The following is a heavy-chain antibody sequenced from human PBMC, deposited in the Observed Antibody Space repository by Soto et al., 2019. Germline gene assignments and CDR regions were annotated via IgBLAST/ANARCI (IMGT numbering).Heavy chain of an antibody. V-gene: IGHV1-69*01. D-gene: IGHD3-9*01. CDR3: ARSLSGESGYFDWLFWFDP. CDR2: IIPIFGTA. J-gene: IGHJ5*02. CDR1: GGTFSSYA. Sequence: QVQLVQSGAEVKKPGSSVKVSCKASGGTFSSYAISWVRQAPGQGLEWMGGIIPIFGTANYAQKFQGRVTITADEYTSTAYMELSSLRSEDTAVYYCARSLSGESGYFDWLFWFDPWGQGTLVTVSS.